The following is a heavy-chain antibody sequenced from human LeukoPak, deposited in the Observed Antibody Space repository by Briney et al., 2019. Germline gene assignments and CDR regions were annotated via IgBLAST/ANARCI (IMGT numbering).Heavy chain of an antibody. CDR1: GFSLSTSGMC. CDR3: ARTYYGSGNHNSKLPEFDH. CDR2: LDWGDDK. Sequence: SGPTPANPTQTLTLTCTFSGFSLSTSGMCASWIRQPPGKALEILALLDWGDDKHYSSTLKNRLTISKDTSQHQVVFTMTNMDPVDTATYYCARTYYGSGNHNSKLPEFDHWGQGTLVTVSS. D-gene: IGHD3-10*01. J-gene: IGHJ4*02. V-gene: IGHV2-70*01.